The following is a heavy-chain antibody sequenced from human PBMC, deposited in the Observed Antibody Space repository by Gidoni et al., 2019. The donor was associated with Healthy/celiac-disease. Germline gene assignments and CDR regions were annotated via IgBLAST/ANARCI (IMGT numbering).Heavy chain of an antibody. CDR3: AREAPISPDSSGSYYYYYYYMDV. CDR2: IYYSGST. Sequence: QVQLQESGPGLVKPSETLSLTCTVSGGSISSYYWSWIRQPPGKGLEWIGYIYYSGSTNYNPSLKSRVTISVDTSKNQFSLKLSSVTAADTAVYYCAREAPISPDSSGSYYYYYYYMDVWGKGTTVTVSS. CDR1: GGSISSYY. J-gene: IGHJ6*03. V-gene: IGHV4-59*01. D-gene: IGHD6-19*01.